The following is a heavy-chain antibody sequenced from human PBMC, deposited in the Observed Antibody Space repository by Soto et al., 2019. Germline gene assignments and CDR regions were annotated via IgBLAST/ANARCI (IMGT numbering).Heavy chain of an antibody. V-gene: IGHV4-59*08. CDR1: GGSISSYY. J-gene: IGHJ6*03. CDR2: IYYSGST. D-gene: IGHD3-3*01. Sequence: SSETLSLTCTVSGGSISSYYWSWIRQPPGKGLEWIGYIYYSGSTNYNPSLKSRVTISVDTSKNQFSLKLSSVTAADTAVYYCARRKYDFWSGPTGYYYYMDVWGKGTTVTVSS. CDR3: ARRKYDFWSGPTGYYYYMDV.